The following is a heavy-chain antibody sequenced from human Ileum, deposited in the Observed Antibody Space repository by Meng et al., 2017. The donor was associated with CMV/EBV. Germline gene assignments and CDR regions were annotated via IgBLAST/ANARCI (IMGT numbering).Heavy chain of an antibody. V-gene: IGHV4-39*07. D-gene: IGHD4-17*01. CDR1: GGSINSHNYY. Sequence: SETLSLTCAVSGGSINSHNYYWGWIRQPPGTGLEWIGSISYSGSTYYDPSLKNRVTISLDTSKNQFSLKLSSVTAADTAVFYCAVHSPYGDHYGIDVWGQGTAVTVSS. J-gene: IGHJ6*02. CDR3: AVHSPYGDHYGIDV. CDR2: ISYSGST.